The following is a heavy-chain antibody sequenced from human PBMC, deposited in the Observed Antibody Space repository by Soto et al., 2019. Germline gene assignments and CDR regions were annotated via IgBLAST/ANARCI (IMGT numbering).Heavy chain of an antibody. J-gene: IGHJ6*02. D-gene: IGHD5-12*01. V-gene: IGHV1-69*01. CDR2: IIPIFGTA. CDR3: ARDKGRDRYIGYDLDYYYGMDV. CDR1: GGTFSSYA. Sequence: QVQLVQSGAEVKKPVSSVKVSCKASGGTFSSYAISWVRQAPGQGLEWMGGIIPIFGTANYAQKFQGRVTITADESTSTAYMELSSLRSEDTAVYYCARDKGRDRYIGYDLDYYYGMDVWGQGTTVTVSS.